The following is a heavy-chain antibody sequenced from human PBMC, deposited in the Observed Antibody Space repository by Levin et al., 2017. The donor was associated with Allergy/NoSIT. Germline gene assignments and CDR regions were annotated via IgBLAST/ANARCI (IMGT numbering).Heavy chain of an antibody. D-gene: IGHD5-12*01. J-gene: IGHJ4*02. CDR2: ISDSASST. Sequence: ETLSLTCAASGFTFSSYAMSWVRQAPGKGLEWVSAISDSASSTYYADSVKGRFTISRDNSKNTLYLHMNSLRAEDTAVYYCARDDSGYDSWGGPFDYWGQGTLVTVSS. V-gene: IGHV3-23*01. CDR3: ARDDSGYDSWGGPFDY. CDR1: GFTFSSYA.